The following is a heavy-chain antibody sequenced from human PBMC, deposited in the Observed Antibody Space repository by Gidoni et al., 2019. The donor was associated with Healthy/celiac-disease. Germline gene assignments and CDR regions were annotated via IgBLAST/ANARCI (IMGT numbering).Heavy chain of an antibody. CDR3: ARSLLYDYVWGSYRYGWFDP. Sequence: QVQLVQSGAEVKKPGASVKVSCKASGYTFTVYFMHWVRQAPGQGLEWMGWINPNSGGTNYAQKFQGRVTMTRDTSISTAYMELSRLRSDDTAVYYCARSLLYDYVWGSYRYGWFDPWGQGTLVTVSS. V-gene: IGHV1-2*02. J-gene: IGHJ5*02. D-gene: IGHD3-16*02. CDR2: INPNSGGT. CDR1: GYTFTVYF.